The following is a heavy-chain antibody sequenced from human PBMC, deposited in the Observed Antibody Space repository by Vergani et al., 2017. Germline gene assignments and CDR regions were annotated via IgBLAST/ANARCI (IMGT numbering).Heavy chain of an antibody. CDR2: IYYSGST. D-gene: IGHD1-26*01. V-gene: IGHV4-31*03. J-gene: IGHJ4*02. CDR3: ARDVIYEGSNYDFDY. CDR1: GGSISSGGYY. Sequence: QVQLQESGPGLVKPSQTLSLTCTFSGGSISSGGYYWSWIRQHPGKGLEWIGYIYYSGSTYYNPSLKSRVTISVDTSNNQFSLKLSSVTAADTAVYYCARDVIYEGSNYDFDYWGQGTLVTVSS.